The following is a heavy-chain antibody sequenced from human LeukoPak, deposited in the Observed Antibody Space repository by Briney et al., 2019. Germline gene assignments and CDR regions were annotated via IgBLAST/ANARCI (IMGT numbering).Heavy chain of an antibody. D-gene: IGHD2-2*01. CDR1: GFTFSTYS. J-gene: IGHJ4*02. V-gene: IGHV3-23*01. CDR3: ASSPIVVVPAARVDY. CDR2: ISGSGGST. Sequence: GGSLRLSCAASGFTFSTYSMNWVRQAPGKGLEWVSAISGSGGSTYYADSVKGRFTISRDNSKNTLYLQMNSLRAEDTAVYYCASSPIVVVPAARVDYWGQGTLVTVSS.